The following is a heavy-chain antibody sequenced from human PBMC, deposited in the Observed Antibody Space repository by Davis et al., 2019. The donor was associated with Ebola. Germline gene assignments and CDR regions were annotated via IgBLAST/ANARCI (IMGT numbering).Heavy chain of an antibody. CDR2: IGGSGDST. J-gene: IGHJ4*02. CDR3: AKVVSYYSPDY. D-gene: IGHD1-26*01. CDR1: GFTFSSHA. Sequence: GGSLRLSCAASGFTFSSHAMSWVRQALGKGLEWVSGIGGSGDSTYYADSVKGRFTISRDNSKNTLYLQMNSLRAEDTAVYYCAKVVSYYSPDYWGQGTLVTVSS. V-gene: IGHV3-23*01.